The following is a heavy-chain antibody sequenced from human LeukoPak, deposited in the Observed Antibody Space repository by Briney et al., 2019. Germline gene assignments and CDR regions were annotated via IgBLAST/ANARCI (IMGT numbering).Heavy chain of an antibody. CDR2: IIPIFGTA. Sequence: SVKVSCKASGGTFSSYAISWVRQAPGQGLEGMGGIIPIFGTANYAQKFQGRVTITADESTSTAYMELSSLRSEDTAVYYCAREVTWSSGDDAFDIWGQGTMVTVSS. V-gene: IGHV1-69*01. J-gene: IGHJ3*02. D-gene: IGHD2-21*02. CDR3: AREVTWSSGDDAFDI. CDR1: GGTFSSYA.